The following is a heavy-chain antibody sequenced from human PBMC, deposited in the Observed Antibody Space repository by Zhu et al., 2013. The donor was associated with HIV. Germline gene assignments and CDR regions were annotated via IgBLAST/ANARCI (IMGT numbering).Heavy chain of an antibody. CDR1: GVKLKFHA. Sequence: QVQLMQSGPEVKRPGSSVRVSCQASGVKLKFHAISWIRQAPGQGLEWSGSILPALASTKYGRNFQGRVSFTADTSQNTVYMELTNLKPDDTAVFYCARGGGHVVVAVGTFDVWGQGTSVTV. V-gene: IGHV1-69*09. D-gene: IGHD2-15*01. CDR2: ILPALAST. J-gene: IGHJ3*01. CDR3: ARGGGHVVVAVGTFDV.